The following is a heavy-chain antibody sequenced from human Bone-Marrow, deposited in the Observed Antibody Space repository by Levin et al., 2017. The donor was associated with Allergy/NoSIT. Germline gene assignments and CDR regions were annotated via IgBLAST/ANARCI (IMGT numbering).Heavy chain of an antibody. D-gene: IGHD2-15*01. CDR1: GFTFSDYY. V-gene: IGHV3-11*01. Sequence: GGSLRLSCAASGFTFSDYYMNWIRQAPGKGLEWVSFISGSGDTIYYADSVRGRFTISRDNAKNSVYLQMNTLKAEDTAVYFCAREYCSGDTCNYYAMDVWGQGTTVTVSS. CDR2: ISGSGDTI. CDR3: AREYCSGDTCNYYAMDV. J-gene: IGHJ6*02.